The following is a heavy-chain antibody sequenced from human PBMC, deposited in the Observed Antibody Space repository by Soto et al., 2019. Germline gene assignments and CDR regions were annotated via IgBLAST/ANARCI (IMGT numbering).Heavy chain of an antibody. Sequence: DSVKVSCKASGYTFTSYYMHWVRQAPGQGLEWMGIINPSGGSTSYAQKFQGRVTMTRDTSTSTVYMELSSLRSEDTAVYYCARGYSSGWYGSWFDPWGQGTLVTVSS. V-gene: IGHV1-46*01. CDR3: ARGYSSGWYGSWFDP. CDR2: INPSGGST. CDR1: GYTFTSYY. J-gene: IGHJ5*02. D-gene: IGHD6-19*01.